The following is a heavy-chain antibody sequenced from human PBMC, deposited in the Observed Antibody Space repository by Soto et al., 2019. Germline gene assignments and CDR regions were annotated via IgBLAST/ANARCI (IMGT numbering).Heavy chain of an antibody. V-gene: IGHV3-23*01. Sequence: EAQLLESGGGLVQPGGSLRLSCVASGFTFSTYAMSWVRQAPGKGLEWVSALTPSGGETYYADSVKGRFTISRDNSMNALYLQMNSLRIEDTAVYYCAHPRGYGVFDAYGIWGQGTMVTVSS. D-gene: IGHD4-17*01. CDR2: LTPSGGET. J-gene: IGHJ3*02. CDR3: AHPRGYGVFDAYGI. CDR1: GFTFSTYA.